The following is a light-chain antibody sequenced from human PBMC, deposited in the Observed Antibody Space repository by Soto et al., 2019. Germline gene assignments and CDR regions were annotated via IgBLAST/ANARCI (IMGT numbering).Light chain of an antibody. CDR1: SSDVGAYDF. CDR2: DVT. V-gene: IGLV2-14*01. Sequence: QSALTQPASVSGSPGQSITISCTGTSSDVGAYDFVSWYQHYPGKAPKLVTFDVTHRPPGISDRFSGSKSANTASLTISGLQAEDEAFYYCQSYDSSLSGYVFGTGTKVTVL. J-gene: IGLJ1*01. CDR3: QSYDSSLSGYV.